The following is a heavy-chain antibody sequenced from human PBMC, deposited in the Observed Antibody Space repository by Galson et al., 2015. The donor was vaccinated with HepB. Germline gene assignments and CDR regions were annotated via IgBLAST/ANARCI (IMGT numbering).Heavy chain of an antibody. V-gene: IGHV3-11*06. CDR1: GFTFSDYY. Sequence: SLRLSCAASGFTFSDYYMSWIRQAPGKGLEWVSYISSSSSYTNYADSVKGRFTISRDNAKNSLYLQMNSLRAEDTAVYYCARVPATPGDYYYYGMDVWGQGTTVTVSS. J-gene: IGHJ6*02. CDR2: ISSSSSYT. D-gene: IGHD5-12*01. CDR3: ARVPATPGDYYYYGMDV.